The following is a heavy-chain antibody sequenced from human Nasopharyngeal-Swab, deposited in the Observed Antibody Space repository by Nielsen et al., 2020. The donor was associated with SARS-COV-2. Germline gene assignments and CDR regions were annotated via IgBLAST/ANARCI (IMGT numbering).Heavy chain of an antibody. J-gene: IGHJ1*01. CDR3: ARTYGGNYEYFHH. V-gene: IGHV4-34*01. CDR2: INHSGST. D-gene: IGHD4-23*01. Sequence: SETLSLTCAVYGGSFSGYYWSWIRQPPGKGLEWIGEINHSGSTNYNPSLKSRVTISVDTSKNQFSLKLSSVTAADTAVYYCARTYGGNYEYFHHWGQGTLVTVSS. CDR1: GGSFSGYY.